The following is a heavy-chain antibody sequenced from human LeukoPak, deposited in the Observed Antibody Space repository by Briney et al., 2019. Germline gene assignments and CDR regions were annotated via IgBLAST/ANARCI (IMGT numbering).Heavy chain of an antibody. Sequence: SQTLSLTCAISGDSVSSNSAAWNWIRQSPSGGLEWLGRTYYRSKWYNDYAVSVKSRITINPDTSKNQFSLQLNSVTPEDTAVYYCARDRAAAGDWFDPWGQGTLVTVSS. V-gene: IGHV6-1*01. CDR1: GDSVSSNSAA. D-gene: IGHD6-13*01. J-gene: IGHJ5*02. CDR2: TYYRSKWYN. CDR3: ARDRAAAGDWFDP.